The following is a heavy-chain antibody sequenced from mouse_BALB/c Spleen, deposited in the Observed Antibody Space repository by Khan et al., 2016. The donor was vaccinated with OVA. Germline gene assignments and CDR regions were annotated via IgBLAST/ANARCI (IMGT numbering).Heavy chain of an antibody. CDR2: ISTGGST. V-gene: IGHV5-6-5*01. D-gene: IGHD1-2*01. CDR1: GLTFSIYA. J-gene: IGHJ1*01. Sequence: EVELVESGGGLVKPGGSLELSCAASGLTFSIYAMSWVRQTPEKRLEWVASISTGGSTYNVHSVKGRFTISRDNARNMLYLRISILMSEDTAMYYWSRGDYHGRGYFDVWGAGTLVTVSA. CDR3: SRGDYHGRGYFDV.